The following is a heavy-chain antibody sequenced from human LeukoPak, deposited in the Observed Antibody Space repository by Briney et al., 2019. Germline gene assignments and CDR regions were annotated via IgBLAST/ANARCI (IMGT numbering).Heavy chain of an antibody. CDR2: IYYGGST. J-gene: IGHJ4*02. CDR3: ARTTVYYYDSSGYPVLGNFDY. D-gene: IGHD3-22*01. Sequence: PSDTLSLTCTVSGGSISSSRYYWGWIRQPPGKGLEWIGSIYYGGSTYYNPSLKSRVTISVDTSKNQFSLKLSYVTAADTAVYYCARTTVYYYDSSGYPVLGNFDYWGQGTLVTVSS. V-gene: IGHV4-39*01. CDR1: GGSISSSRYY.